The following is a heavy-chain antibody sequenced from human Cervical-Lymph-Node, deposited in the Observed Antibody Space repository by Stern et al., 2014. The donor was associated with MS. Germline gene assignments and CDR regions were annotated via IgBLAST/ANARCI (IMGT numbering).Heavy chain of an antibody. J-gene: IGHJ6*02. CDR1: GFTFTSSA. CDR3: AAGNITGTTPGMDV. V-gene: IGHV1-58*01. Sequence: VQLVQSGPEVKKPGTSVKVSCKASGFTFTSSAVQWVRQARGQRLEWIGWIVVGSGNTNYAQKFQERVTITRDMSTSTAYMELSSLRSKDTAVYYCAAGNITGTTPGMDVWGQGTTVTVSS. CDR2: IVVGSGNT. D-gene: IGHD1-7*01.